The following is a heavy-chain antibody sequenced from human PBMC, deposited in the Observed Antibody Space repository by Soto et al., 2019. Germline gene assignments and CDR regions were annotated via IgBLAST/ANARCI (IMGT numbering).Heavy chain of an antibody. J-gene: IGHJ6*02. CDR1: GYTFPSYG. CDR2: ISAYNRNK. D-gene: IGHD3-10*01. CDR3: ANGPQKGWFGEGYYYDGMDV. Sequence: ASVKVSCKASGYTFPSYGISWVRQAPGEGLECMGWISAYNRNKNYAQKIQGRVTMSTNTSTSTAYMELRSLRSDDTAVYYCANGPQKGWFGEGYYYDGMDVWGQGTTVTVSS. V-gene: IGHV1-18*01.